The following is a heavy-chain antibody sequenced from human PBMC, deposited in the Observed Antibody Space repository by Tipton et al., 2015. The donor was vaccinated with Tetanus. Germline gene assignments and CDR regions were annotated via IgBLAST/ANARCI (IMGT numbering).Heavy chain of an antibody. CDR3: AKDLTLSSDVFDI. J-gene: IGHJ3*02. CDR2: IKQDGSEK. CDR1: GFTFSSYW. D-gene: IGHD3-9*01. Sequence: SLRLSCAASGFTFSSYWMSWVRQAPGKGLEWVANIKQDGSEKYYVDSVKGRFTISRDNAKNSLYLQMNSLRAEDTALYYCAKDLTLSSDVFDIWGQGTMVTVSS. V-gene: IGHV3-7*03.